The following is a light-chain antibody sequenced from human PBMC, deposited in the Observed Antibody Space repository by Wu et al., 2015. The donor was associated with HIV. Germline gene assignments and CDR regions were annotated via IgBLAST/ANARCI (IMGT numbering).Light chain of an antibody. J-gene: IGKJ2*01. Sequence: DIQMTQSPSSLSARVGDRVTITCRASQSVIGWLAWYQQRPGKAPKLLMYKTSTLQSGVPSRFSGSGSGTEFTLTISSLQPDDFATYYCQQYNNYSQTFGQGTKLQIK. CDR1: QSVIGW. CDR3: QQYNNYSQT. CDR2: KTS. V-gene: IGKV1-5*03.